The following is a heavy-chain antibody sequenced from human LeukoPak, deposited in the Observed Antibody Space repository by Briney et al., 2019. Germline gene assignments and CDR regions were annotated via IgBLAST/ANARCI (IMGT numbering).Heavy chain of an antibody. D-gene: IGHD2-2*01. Sequence: SETLSLTCTVSGGSISSYYWSWIRQPPGKGLEWIGCIYYSGSTNYNPSLKSRVTISVDTSKNQFSLKLSSVTAADTAVYYCARGGVVPGLDYWGQGTLVTVSS. J-gene: IGHJ4*02. CDR3: ARGGVVPGLDY. V-gene: IGHV4-59*01. CDR2: IYYSGST. CDR1: GGSISSYY.